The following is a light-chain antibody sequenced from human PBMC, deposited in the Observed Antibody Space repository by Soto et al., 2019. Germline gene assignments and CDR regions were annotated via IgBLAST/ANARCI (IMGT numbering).Light chain of an antibody. Sequence: QSALTQPASVSGSPGQSITISCTGTSSDVGGYNYVSWYQQHPGKAPKLMIYEVSNRPSGVPNRFSGSKSGNTASLTISGLQAEDEADYYCSSYTSSSTVHVVFGGGTKLTVL. CDR1: SSDVGGYNY. CDR2: EVS. J-gene: IGLJ2*01. CDR3: SSYTSSSTVHVV. V-gene: IGLV2-14*01.